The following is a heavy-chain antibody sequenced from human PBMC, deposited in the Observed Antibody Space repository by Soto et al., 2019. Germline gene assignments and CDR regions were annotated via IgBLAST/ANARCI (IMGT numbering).Heavy chain of an antibody. Sequence: DVQLVESGGGLVKPGGSLRLSCAASGFTFSSYSMNWVRQAPGKGLEWVSSISSSSSYIYYADSVKGRFTISRDNAKNSLYLQMNSLRAEDTAVYYCAREAYPMIKSEFDYWGQGTLVTVSS. CDR3: AREAYPMIKSEFDY. CDR1: GFTFSSYS. CDR2: ISSSSSYI. D-gene: IGHD3-16*01. J-gene: IGHJ4*02. V-gene: IGHV3-21*01.